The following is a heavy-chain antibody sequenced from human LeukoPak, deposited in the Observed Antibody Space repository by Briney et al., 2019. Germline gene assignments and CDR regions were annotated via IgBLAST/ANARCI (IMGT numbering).Heavy chain of an antibody. D-gene: IGHD6-19*01. CDR1: GGSISSISYY. J-gene: IGHJ4*02. CDR2: MYYSGST. CDR3: ARDLGYRTGWYYFDY. Sequence: SETLSLTCTVSGGSISSISYYWGWIRQPPGKGLEWIVSMYYSGSTYNNPSLKSRVTISVDTSKNQFSLKLSSVTAADTAVYYCARDLGYRTGWYYFDYWGQGTLVTVSS. V-gene: IGHV4-39*07.